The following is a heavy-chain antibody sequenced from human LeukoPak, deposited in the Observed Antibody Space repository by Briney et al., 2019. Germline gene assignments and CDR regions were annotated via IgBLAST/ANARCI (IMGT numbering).Heavy chain of an antibody. D-gene: IGHD6-19*01. Sequence: PSETLSLTCTVSGGSISSYYWSWLRQPPGKGLEWIGYIYYTGSTNYNPSLTSRVTISVDTSKNQFSLKLSSVTAADTAVYYCARDRGWADAFDIWGQGTMVTVSS. V-gene: IGHV4-59*01. CDR1: GGSISSYY. CDR3: ARDRGWADAFDI. J-gene: IGHJ3*02. CDR2: IYYTGST.